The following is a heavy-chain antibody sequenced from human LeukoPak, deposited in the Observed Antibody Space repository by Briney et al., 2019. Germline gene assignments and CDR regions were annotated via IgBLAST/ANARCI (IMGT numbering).Heavy chain of an antibody. D-gene: IGHD3-22*01. J-gene: IGHJ4*02. CDR1: GFTFSNAW. CDR2: VSGSGGST. CDR3: AKDRYYDNTGDHYESEY. Sequence: GGSLRLSCAASGFTFSNAWMSWVRQAPGKGLDWVSAVSGSGGSTHYADSVTGRFTISRDNSKNTLYLQMNSLRAEDTAVYYCAKDRYYDNTGDHYESEYWGQGTLVTVSS. V-gene: IGHV3-23*01.